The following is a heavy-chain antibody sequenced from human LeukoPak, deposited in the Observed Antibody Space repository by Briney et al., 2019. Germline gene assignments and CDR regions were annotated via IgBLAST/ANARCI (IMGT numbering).Heavy chain of an antibody. CDR3: ARAERKRRLRFLEWLPHPRYYFDY. J-gene: IGHJ4*02. Sequence: PSETLSLTCTVSGGSISSSSYYWGWIRQPPGKGLEWIGSIYYSGSTYYNPSLKSRVTISVDTSKNQFSLKLSSVTAADTAVYYCARAERKRRLRFLEWLPHPRYYFDYWGQGTLVTVSS. V-gene: IGHV4-39*07. CDR1: GGSISSSSYY. D-gene: IGHD3-3*01. CDR2: IYYSGST.